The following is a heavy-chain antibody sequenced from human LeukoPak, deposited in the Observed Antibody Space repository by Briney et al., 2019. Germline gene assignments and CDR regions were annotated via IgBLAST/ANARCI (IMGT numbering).Heavy chain of an antibody. D-gene: IGHD2-15*01. CDR3: SRDGETCNSGSCYSGY. CDR2: IRKKTYGGTT. Sequence: GRSLRLSCTASGFTLGDYPMSWFRQAPGKGLEWVGFIRKKTYGGTTEAAASVKDRFTISRDDSKSIAYLQMNSLKTEDTAVYYCSRDGETCNSGSCYSGYWGQGALVTVSS. CDR1: GFTLGDYP. J-gene: IGHJ4*02. V-gene: IGHV3-49*03.